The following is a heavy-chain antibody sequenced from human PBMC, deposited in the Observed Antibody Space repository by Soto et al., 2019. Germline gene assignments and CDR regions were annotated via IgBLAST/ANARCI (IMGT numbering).Heavy chain of an antibody. J-gene: IGHJ5*02. CDR2: IYYSGST. V-gene: IGHV4-31*03. D-gene: IGHD6-6*01. Sequence: QVQLQESGPGLVKPSQTLSLTCTVSGASMSSGGYYWTWIRQSPGKSLEWIGYIYYSGSTYYNPSLESRVAISLDTSRSQFSLTLLSVTAADTAIYYCARDRHNNFFDPWGQGTLVTVSS. CDR1: GASMSSGGYY. CDR3: ARDRHNNFFDP.